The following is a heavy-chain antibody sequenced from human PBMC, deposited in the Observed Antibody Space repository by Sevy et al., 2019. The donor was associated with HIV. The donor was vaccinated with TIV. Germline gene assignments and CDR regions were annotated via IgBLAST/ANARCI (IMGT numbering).Heavy chain of an antibody. CDR1: GFSVSSHY. D-gene: IGHD5-12*01. CDR2: IYSGGST. CDR3: AKDAVDVDYFDY. Sequence: GGSLRLSCAASGFSVSSHYISWVRQAPGKGLEWVSAIYSGGSTNYADSVKGRFTISRDNSQNTLFLQMNSLRAEDTAVYYCAKDAVDVDYFDYWGQGTLVTVSS. J-gene: IGHJ4*02. V-gene: IGHV3-66*01.